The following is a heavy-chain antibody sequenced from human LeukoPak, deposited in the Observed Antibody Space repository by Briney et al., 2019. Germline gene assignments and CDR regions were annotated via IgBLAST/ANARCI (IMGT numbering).Heavy chain of an antibody. V-gene: IGHV3-66*02. D-gene: IGHD5-12*01. Sequence: GGSLRLSCAASGFAADNYYMSWVRQAPGKGLEWISIIHSGDTTFYADSVQGRFTISRDNSKNTLYLQMSSLRAEDTAVYYCTRSGYSGYDSFDYWGQGTLVTVSS. CDR2: IHSGDTT. CDR1: GFAADNYY. CDR3: TRSGYSGYDSFDY. J-gene: IGHJ4*02.